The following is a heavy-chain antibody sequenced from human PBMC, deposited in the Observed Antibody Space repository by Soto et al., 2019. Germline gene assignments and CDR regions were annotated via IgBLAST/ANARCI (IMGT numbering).Heavy chain of an antibody. CDR2: ISDYNGNT. J-gene: IGHJ6*02. CDR3: AREGYYSGSGTYSPPRYYGMDV. V-gene: IGHV1-18*01. CDR1: GYTFSSYG. D-gene: IGHD3-10*01. Sequence: QVQLVQSGVEVKKAGASVKVSCKASGYTFSSYGISWARQAPGQGLEWMGWISDYNGNTHYAQKFQGRLIMTTDTSAGTXYXEFXGLRFDDPAVYFWAREGYYSGSGTYSPPRYYGMDVWGQGTTVTVSS.